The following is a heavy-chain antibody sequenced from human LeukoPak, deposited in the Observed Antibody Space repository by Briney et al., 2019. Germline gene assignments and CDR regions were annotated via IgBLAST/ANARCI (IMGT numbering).Heavy chain of an antibody. Sequence: GGSLRLSCAASGFTFSNYVMGWVRQAPGRGLEWVSSIGNSGDSTYYTDSVKGRFTISRDNSMSTLYLQMNSLRAEDTAIYYCARLPTGFPNWFDFWGQGTLVTVSP. CDR3: ARLPTGFPNWFDF. V-gene: IGHV3-23*01. D-gene: IGHD3-9*01. CDR2: IGNSGDST. J-gene: IGHJ5*01. CDR1: GFTFSNYV.